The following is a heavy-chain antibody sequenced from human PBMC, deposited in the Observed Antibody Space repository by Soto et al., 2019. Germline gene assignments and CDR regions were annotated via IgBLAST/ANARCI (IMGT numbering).Heavy chain of an antibody. CDR3: ARDPSTFLGRVYGMDV. CDR1: GYSFTGHY. V-gene: IGHV1-2*02. CDR2: VNLNTGGT. Sequence: QVQHVQSGAEVKKPGDSVKVSCKASGYSFTGHYMHWVRRAPGQGLEWMGWVNLNTGGTDYAQELQGRVTMTTATSIRTVYLEVTRLEFDDPAIYDCARDPSTFLGRVYGMDVWGQGTAVTVSS. J-gene: IGHJ6*02.